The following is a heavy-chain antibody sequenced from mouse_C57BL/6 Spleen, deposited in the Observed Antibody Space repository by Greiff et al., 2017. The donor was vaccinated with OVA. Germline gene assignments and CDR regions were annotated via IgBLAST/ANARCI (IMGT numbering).Heavy chain of an antibody. CDR2: IWSGGST. D-gene: IGHD2-2*01. V-gene: IGHV2-2*01. CDR3: ARMVTYFDV. CDR1: GFSLTSYG. Sequence: VMLVESGPGLVQPSQCLSITCTVSGFSLTSYGVHWVRQSPGKGLEWLGVIWSGGSTDYNAAFISRLSISKYNSKCQVFFKMNSLQADDTAIYYCARMVTYFDVWGTGTTVTVSS. J-gene: IGHJ1*03.